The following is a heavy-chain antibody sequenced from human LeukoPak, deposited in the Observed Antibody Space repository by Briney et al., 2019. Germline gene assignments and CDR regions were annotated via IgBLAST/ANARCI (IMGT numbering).Heavy chain of an antibody. V-gene: IGHV3-23*01. CDR2: LSGSGGST. CDR3: AKGGYCSSTSCDGVYYYYYGMDV. CDR1: GFTFSSYA. Sequence: GGSLRLYCAASGFTFSSYAMSWVRQAQGKGLEGVSALSGSGGSTYYADSVKGRFTISRDNSKNTLYLQMNSLRAEDTAVYYCAKGGYCSSTSCDGVYYYYYGMDVWGKGTTVTVSP. J-gene: IGHJ6*04. D-gene: IGHD2-2*01.